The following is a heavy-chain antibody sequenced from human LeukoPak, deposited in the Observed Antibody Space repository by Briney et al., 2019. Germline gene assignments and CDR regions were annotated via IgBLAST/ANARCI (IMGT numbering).Heavy chain of an antibody. D-gene: IGHD4-17*01. CDR3: AKRLTTVTTPYFDY. Sequence: GASLRLSCAASGFTFSSYAMSWIRQAPGKGLEWVSAISGSGGSTYYADSVKGRFTIPRDNSKNTLYLQMNSLRAEDTAVYYCAKRLTTVTTPYFDYWGQGTLVTVSS. CDR2: ISGSGGST. J-gene: IGHJ4*02. CDR1: GFTFSSYA. V-gene: IGHV3-23*01.